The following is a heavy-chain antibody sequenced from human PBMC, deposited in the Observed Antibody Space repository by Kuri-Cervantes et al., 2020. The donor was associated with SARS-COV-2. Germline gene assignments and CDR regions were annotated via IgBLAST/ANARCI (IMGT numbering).Heavy chain of an antibody. J-gene: IGHJ5*02. CDR2: MNPNSGNT. CDR3: ARKRISRTVTTGGNWFDP. Sequence: ASEKVSCKASGYTFTSYDINWVRQATGQGLEWMGWMNPNSGNTGYAQKFQGRVTMTRNTSISTAYMELSSLRSEDTAVYYCARKRISRTVTTGGNWFDPWGQGTLVTVSS. CDR1: GYTFTSYD. V-gene: IGHV1-8*02. D-gene: IGHD4-11*01.